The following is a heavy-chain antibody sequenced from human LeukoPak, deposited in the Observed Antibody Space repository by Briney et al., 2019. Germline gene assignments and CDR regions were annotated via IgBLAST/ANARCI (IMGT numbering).Heavy chain of an antibody. Sequence: PGGSLRLSCAASGFTFSSYWMHRVRQAPGKGLVWVSRINSDGSSTSYADSVKGRFTISRDNAKNTLYLQMNSLRAEDTAVYYCARAPLMDYDTLNWGQGTLVTVSS. D-gene: IGHD3-9*01. CDR3: ARAPLMDYDTLN. V-gene: IGHV3-74*01. CDR2: INSDGSST. CDR1: GFTFSSYW. J-gene: IGHJ4*02.